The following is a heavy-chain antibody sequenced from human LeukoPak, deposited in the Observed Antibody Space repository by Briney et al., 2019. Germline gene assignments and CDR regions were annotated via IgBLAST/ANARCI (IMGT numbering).Heavy chain of an antibody. J-gene: IGHJ4*02. CDR2: ISDGGVDI. Sequence: PGGSLRLSCAASGFTFSNHAMSWVRQAPGKGLQWVSAISDGGVDIYYADSVKGRFTISRDNSKNTLYLQMNSLRAEDTAVYYCAKDGFDYYDSSGYYYFNYWGQGTMVTVSS. CDR3: AKDGFDYYDSSGYYYFNY. CDR1: GFTFSNHA. D-gene: IGHD3-22*01. V-gene: IGHV3-23*01.